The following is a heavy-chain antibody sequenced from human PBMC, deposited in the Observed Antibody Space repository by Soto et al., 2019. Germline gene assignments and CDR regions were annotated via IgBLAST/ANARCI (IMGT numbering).Heavy chain of an antibody. J-gene: IGHJ4*02. D-gene: IGHD3-22*01. CDR1: GGSISSSSYY. CDR2: IYYSGST. Sequence: TSETLSLTCTVSGGSISSSSYYWGWIRQPPGKGLEWIGSIYYSGSTYYNPSLKSRVTISVDTSKNQFSLKLSSVTAADTAVYYCARHVHPDSSGYGIWGQGTLVTVSS. V-gene: IGHV4-39*01. CDR3: ARHVHPDSSGYGI.